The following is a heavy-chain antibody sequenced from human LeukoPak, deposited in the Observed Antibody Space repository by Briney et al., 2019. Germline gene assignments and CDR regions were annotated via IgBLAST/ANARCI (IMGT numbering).Heavy chain of an antibody. V-gene: IGHV4-34*01. J-gene: IGHJ4*02. D-gene: IGHD2-8*01. Sequence: PSETLSLTCAVYGGSFSGYYWSWIRQPPGKGLEWIGEINHSGSTNYNPSLKSRVTISVDTSKNQFSLKLSSVTAADTAVYYCVRGYCTNAVCSLGPTQAWGQGTLVTVSS. CDR1: GGSFSGYY. CDR2: INHSGST. CDR3: VRGYCTNAVCSLGPTQA.